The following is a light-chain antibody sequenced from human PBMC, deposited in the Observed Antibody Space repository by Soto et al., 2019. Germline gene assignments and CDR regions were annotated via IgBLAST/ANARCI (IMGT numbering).Light chain of an antibody. V-gene: IGLV2-8*01. J-gene: IGLJ3*02. Sequence: QAALTQPPSASGSPGQSVTISCTGTSSDVGGYNYVSWYQQHPGKAPKLMIYEVSKRPSGVPDRFSGSKSGNTASLTVSGLQADDEADYYCSSYACSNNLGWVFGGGTKLTVL. CDR1: SSDVGGYNY. CDR2: EVS. CDR3: SSYACSNNLGWV.